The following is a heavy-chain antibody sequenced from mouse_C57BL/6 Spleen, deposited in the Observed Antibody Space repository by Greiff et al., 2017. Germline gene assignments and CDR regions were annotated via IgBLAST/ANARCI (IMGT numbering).Heavy chain of an antibody. J-gene: IGHJ1*03. CDR3: ARNYGSSFYWYFDV. D-gene: IGHD1-1*01. V-gene: IGHV2-9-1*01. Sequence: VKLVESGPGLVAPSQSLSITCTVSGFSLTSYAISWVRQPPGKGLEWLGVIWTGGGTNYNSALKSRLSISKDNSKSQVFLKMNSLQTDDTARYYCARNYGSSFYWYFDVWGTGTTVTVSS. CDR2: IWTGGGT. CDR1: GFSLTSYA.